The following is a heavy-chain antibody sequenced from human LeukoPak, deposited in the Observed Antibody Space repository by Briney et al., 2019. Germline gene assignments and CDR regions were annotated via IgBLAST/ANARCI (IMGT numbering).Heavy chain of an antibody. CDR1: GGSFSGYY. CDR2: INHSGST. J-gene: IGHJ5*02. D-gene: IGHD3-10*01. CDR3: ARLANYYGSGSYYNQWFPKNNWFDP. Sequence: SETLSLTCAVYGGSFSGYYWSWIRRPPGKGLEWIGEINHSGSTNYNPSLKSRVTISVDTSKNQFSLKLSSVTAADTAVYYCARLANYYGSGSYYNQWFPKNNWFDPWGQGTLVTVSS. V-gene: IGHV4-34*01.